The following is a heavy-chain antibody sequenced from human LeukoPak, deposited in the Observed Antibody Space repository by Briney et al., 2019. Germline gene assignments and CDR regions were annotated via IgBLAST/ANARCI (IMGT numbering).Heavy chain of an antibody. CDR2: ISGSGGST. J-gene: IGHJ4*02. CDR3: AKDSCSSTSCYFDY. CDR1: GFTFSSYA. V-gene: IGHV3-23*01. Sequence: PGGSLRLSCAASGFTFSSYAMSWVRQAPGKGLEWVSAISGSGGSTYYADSMKGRFPISRDNSKNTLYLQMNSLRAEDTAVYYCAKDSCSSTSCYFDYWGQGTLVTVSS. D-gene: IGHD2-2*01.